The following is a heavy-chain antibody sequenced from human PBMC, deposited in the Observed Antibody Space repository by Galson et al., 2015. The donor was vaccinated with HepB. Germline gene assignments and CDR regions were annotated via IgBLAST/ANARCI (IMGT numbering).Heavy chain of an antibody. V-gene: IGHV1-46*01. Sequence: SVKVSCKASGYTFTSYYMHWVRQAPGQGLEWMGIINPSGGSTSYAQKFQGRVTMTRDTSTSTVYMELSSLRSEDTAVYYCATALITMKYAEYFQHWGQGTLVTVSS. CDR1: GYTFTSYY. D-gene: IGHD3-22*01. CDR2: INPSGGST. J-gene: IGHJ1*01. CDR3: ATALITMKYAEYFQH.